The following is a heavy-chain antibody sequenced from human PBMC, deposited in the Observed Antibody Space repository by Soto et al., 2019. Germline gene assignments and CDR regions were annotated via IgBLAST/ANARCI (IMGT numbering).Heavy chain of an antibody. D-gene: IGHD3-22*01. CDR3: AKESRDYYDSSGFDY. Sequence: ESGGGVVQPGRSLRLSCAASGFTFSSYGMHWVRQAPGKGLEWVAVISYDGSNKYYADSVKGRFTISRDNSKNTLYLQMNSLRAEDTAVYYCAKESRDYYDSSGFDYWGQGTLVTVSS. V-gene: IGHV3-30*18. CDR2: ISYDGSNK. CDR1: GFTFSSYG. J-gene: IGHJ4*02.